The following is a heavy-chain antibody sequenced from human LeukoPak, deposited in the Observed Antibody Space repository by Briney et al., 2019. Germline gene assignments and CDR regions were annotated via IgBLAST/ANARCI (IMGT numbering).Heavy chain of an antibody. D-gene: IGHD5-12*01. CDR1: GGTFSSYA. Sequence: SVKVSCKASGGTFSSYAISWVRQAPGQGLEWMGRIIPILGIANYAQKFQGRVTITADKSTSTAYMELSSLRSEDTAVYYCARALGGGYALLSWNWFDPWGQGTLVTVSS. CDR3: ARALGGGYALLSWNWFDP. V-gene: IGHV1-69*04. J-gene: IGHJ5*02. CDR2: IIPILGIA.